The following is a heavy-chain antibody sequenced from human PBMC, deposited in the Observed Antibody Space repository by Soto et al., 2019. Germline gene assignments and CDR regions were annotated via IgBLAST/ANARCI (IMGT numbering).Heavy chain of an antibody. D-gene: IGHD1-1*01. CDR3: TTAPRGYLGTSDP. CDR2: IKSETDGGTT. CDR1: EFSVGNAW. J-gene: IGHJ5*02. Sequence: GGSLRLSCAASEFSVGNAWMRWVRQAPGKGLEWVGRIKSETDGGTTDYAAPVKGRFTISRDDSKNTLYLQMNSLKTEDTAVYYCTTAPRGYLGTSDPWGQGTLVTVSS. V-gene: IGHV3-15*01.